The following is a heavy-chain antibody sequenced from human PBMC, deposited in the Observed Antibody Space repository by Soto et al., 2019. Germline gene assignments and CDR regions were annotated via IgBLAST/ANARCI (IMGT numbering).Heavy chain of an antibody. V-gene: IGHV1-2*04. CDR2: SNPKTGDT. CDR3: TRGLHYDTTGPNFAD. J-gene: IGHJ4*02. CDR1: GHTLSGHS. D-gene: IGHD1-1*01. Sequence: ASVKVSCKASGHTLSGHSRHWGRGAPGQGLEWMGWSNPKTGDTKYAQKFQDSVTMTWDTSVTTDYLELSRLRSDDTGVYYCTRGLHYDTTGPNFADCGQGTLITVSS.